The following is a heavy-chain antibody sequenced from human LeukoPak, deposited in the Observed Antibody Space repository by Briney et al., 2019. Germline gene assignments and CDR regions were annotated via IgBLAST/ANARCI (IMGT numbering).Heavy chain of an antibody. D-gene: IGHD6-13*01. J-gene: IGHJ3*02. CDR3: ARDLPWYSAPDISNRWAHGAFDI. CDR1: GFTASSDY. Sequence: GGSLRHSRAASGFTASSDYKSWVRPPPGRGGEWGSLIYIGGSTNYADSVKGRFTISRDNSKNTLYLQINSLRAEDTAVYYCARDLPWYSAPDISNRWAHGAFDIWGQGTMVTVSA. V-gene: IGHV3-66*01. CDR2: IYIGGST.